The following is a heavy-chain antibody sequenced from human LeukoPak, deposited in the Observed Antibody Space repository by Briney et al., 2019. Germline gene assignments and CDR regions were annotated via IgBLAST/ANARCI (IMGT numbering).Heavy chain of an antibody. CDR1: GFTFISYS. CDR2: ISSSSSYI. D-gene: IGHD1-26*01. V-gene: IGHV3-21*01. Sequence: GGSLRLSCAASGFTFISYSMNWVRQAPGKGLEWVSSISSSSSYIYYADSVKGRFTISRDNAKNSLYLQMNSLRAEDTAVYYCASSASASGSYAFDYWGQGTLVTVSS. J-gene: IGHJ4*02. CDR3: ASSASASGSYAFDY.